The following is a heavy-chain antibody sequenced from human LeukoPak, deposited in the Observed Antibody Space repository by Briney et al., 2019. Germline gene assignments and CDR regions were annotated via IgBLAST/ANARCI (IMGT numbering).Heavy chain of an antibody. CDR3: AKDRDGPNCRSGRVGFDF. CDR2: ISGSGGST. Sequence: PGGSLRLSCAASGFTFSSYVMSWVRQAPGKGLEWVSGISGSGGSTYYGDSVKGRFTISRDNSKNTLYLQMNSLRAEDTAIYYCAKDRDGPNCRSGRVGFDFWGQGTLVTVSS. V-gene: IGHV3-23*01. CDR1: GFTFSSYV. J-gene: IGHJ4*02. D-gene: IGHD3-3*01.